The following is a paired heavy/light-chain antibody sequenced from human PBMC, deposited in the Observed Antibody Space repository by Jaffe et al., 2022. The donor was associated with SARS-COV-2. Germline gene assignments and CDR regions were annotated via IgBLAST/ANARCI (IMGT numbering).Light chain of an antibody. CDR1: QGISNY. V-gene: IGKV1-16*02. CDR3: QQYHSYPLT. CDR2: AAS. Sequence: DIQMTQSPSSLSASVGDRVTITCRASQGISNYLAWFQQKPGKAPKSLIYAASSLQSGVPSKFSGSGSGTDFTLTISSLQPEDFATYYCQQYHSYPLTFGGGTKVEIK. J-gene: IGKJ4*01.
Heavy chain of an antibody. CDR1: GFTFSNYA. Sequence: EVQLVESGGGLVQPGGSLRLSCAASGFTFSNYAMSWVRQAPGKGLEWVSAIRGGGYTHYADSVKGRFTITRDNSKNTLYLQMNSLRADDTAVYYCATTLDYDSTYNWFDPWGQGTLVTVSS. D-gene: IGHD3-22*01. CDR3: ATTLDYDSTYNWFDP. CDR2: IRGGGYT. J-gene: IGHJ5*02. V-gene: IGHV3-23*04.